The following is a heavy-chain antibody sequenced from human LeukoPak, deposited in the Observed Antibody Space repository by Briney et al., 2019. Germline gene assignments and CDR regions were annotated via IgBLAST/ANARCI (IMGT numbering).Heavy chain of an antibody. D-gene: IGHD6-13*01. CDR1: GYTFTGYY. CDR3: ARDPRYVSPFSRSSSWYNWFDP. CDR2: INPNSGGT. J-gene: IGHJ5*02. Sequence: ASVKVSCKASGYTFTGYYMHWVRQAPGQGLERMGWINPNSGGTNYAQKFQGRVTMTRDTSISTAYMELRSLRSDDTAVYYCARDPRYVSPFSRSSSWYNWFDPWGQGTLVTVSS. V-gene: IGHV1-2*02.